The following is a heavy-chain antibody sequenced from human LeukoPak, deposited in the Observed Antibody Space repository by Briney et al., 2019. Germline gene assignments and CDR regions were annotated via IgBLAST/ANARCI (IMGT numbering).Heavy chain of an antibody. Sequence: GGSLRLSCAASGFTFNSYAMSWVRQPPGKGLEWVGRIKSKTDGGTTDYAVPVKGRFTISRDDSKNTLDLQMNSLKTEDTAVYYCTTLLLWFGDDYWGQGTLVTVSS. V-gene: IGHV3-15*01. CDR3: TTLLLWFGDDY. J-gene: IGHJ4*02. CDR2: IKSKTDGGTT. D-gene: IGHD3-10*01. CDR1: GFTFNSYA.